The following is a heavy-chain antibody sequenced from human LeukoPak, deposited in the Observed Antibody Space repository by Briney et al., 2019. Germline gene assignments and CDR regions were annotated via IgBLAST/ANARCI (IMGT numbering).Heavy chain of an antibody. CDR3: YSSGFDYYYYMDV. CDR2: ISGSGGSCTGGST. Sequence: GGSLRLSCAASGFTFSSYAMSWVRQAPGKGLEWVSGISGSGGSCTGGSTYYADPVKGRFTISRDNSKNPLYLQMNSLRAEDTAVYYCYSSGFDYYYYMDVWGKGTPVTVSS. J-gene: IGHJ6*03. V-gene: IGHV3-23*01. CDR1: GFTFSSYA. D-gene: IGHD6-19*01.